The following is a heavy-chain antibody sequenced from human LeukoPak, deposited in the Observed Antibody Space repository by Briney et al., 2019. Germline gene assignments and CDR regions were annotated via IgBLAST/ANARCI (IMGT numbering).Heavy chain of an antibody. CDR2: ISSSGSTI. Sequence: NPGGSLRLSCAASGFTFSDYYMSWIRQAPGKGLEWVSYISSSGSTIYYADSVKGRFTISRDNAKNSLYLQMNSLRAEDTAVYYCARDPSRIEYSSSLASFYYYYYYMDVWGKGTTVTVSS. D-gene: IGHD6-6*01. CDR1: GFTFSDYY. J-gene: IGHJ6*03. V-gene: IGHV3-11*04. CDR3: ARDPSRIEYSSSLASFYYYYYYMDV.